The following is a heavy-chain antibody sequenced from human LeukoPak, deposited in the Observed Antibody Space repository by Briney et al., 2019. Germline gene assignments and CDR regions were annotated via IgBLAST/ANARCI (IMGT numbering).Heavy chain of an antibody. CDR2: IRSRANSYAT. Sequence: GGSLRLSCAASGFTFSGSAMRWVRQASGKGLEWVGRIRSRANSYATAYAASVKGRFTISRDDSKNTAYLQMNSLKTEDTAVYYCTRGWNDFHYYYYVDVWGKGTTVTVSS. CDR1: GFTFSGSA. D-gene: IGHD1-1*01. CDR3: TRGWNDFHYYYYVDV. V-gene: IGHV3-73*01. J-gene: IGHJ6*03.